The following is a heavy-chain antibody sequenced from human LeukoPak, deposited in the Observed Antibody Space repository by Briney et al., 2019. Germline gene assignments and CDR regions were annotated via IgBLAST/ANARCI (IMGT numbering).Heavy chain of an antibody. Sequence: GGSLRLSCAASGFTFSSYAMSWVRQAPGKGLEWVSAISGSGGSTYYADSVKGRFTISRDNSKNTLYLQMNSLRAEDTAVYYCARPPRVPRELPPYYCYYMDVWGKGTTLTVSS. CDR1: GFTFSSYA. CDR3: ARPPRVPRELPPYYCYYMDV. J-gene: IGHJ6*03. V-gene: IGHV3-23*01. CDR2: ISGSGGST. D-gene: IGHD1-26*01.